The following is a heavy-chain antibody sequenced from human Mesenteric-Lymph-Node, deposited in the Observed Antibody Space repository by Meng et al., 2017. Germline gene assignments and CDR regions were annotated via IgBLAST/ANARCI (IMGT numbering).Heavy chain of an antibody. CDR2: ISAYNGHS. CDR1: GYTFTSYY. Sequence: ASVKVSCKASGYTFTSYYMHWVRQAPGQGLDWMGWISAYNGHSNSAQKLQGRLIMTTDTSTSTAYMELRSLRSDDTAVYYCARDLSKTDYYDTSGDDFAYWGQGTLVTVS. D-gene: IGHD3-22*01. V-gene: IGHV1-18*04. J-gene: IGHJ4*02. CDR3: ARDLSKTDYYDTSGDDFAY.